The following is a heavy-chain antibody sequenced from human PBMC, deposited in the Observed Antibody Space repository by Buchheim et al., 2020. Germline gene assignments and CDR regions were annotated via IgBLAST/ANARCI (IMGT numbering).Heavy chain of an antibody. D-gene: IGHD3-3*01. Sequence: EVQLVESGGGLVQPGGSLRLSCAASGFTFSTHWMSWVRQAPGKGLEWVANIKQDGGEKSYVDSVKGRFTISRDNARNSLYLQMDSLRVEDTAVYYCARGYDFWSGFPGAQPVDVWGQGTT. V-gene: IGHV3-7*01. J-gene: IGHJ6*02. CDR2: IKQDGGEK. CDR1: GFTFSTHW. CDR3: ARGYDFWSGFPGAQPVDV.